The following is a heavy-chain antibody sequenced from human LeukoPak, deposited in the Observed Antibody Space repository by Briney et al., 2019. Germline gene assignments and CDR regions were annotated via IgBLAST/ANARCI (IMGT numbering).Heavy chain of an antibody. Sequence: ASVKVSCKASGYTFTSYGISWVRQAPGQGLEWMGWISAYNGNTNYAQKLQGRVTMTSDTSTSTAYMELRSLRSDDTAVYYCARMAPRITMIVVVTPNWFDPWGQGTLVTVSS. V-gene: IGHV1-18*01. CDR3: ARMAPRITMIVVVTPNWFDP. CDR2: ISAYNGNT. J-gene: IGHJ5*02. D-gene: IGHD3-22*01. CDR1: GYTFTSYG.